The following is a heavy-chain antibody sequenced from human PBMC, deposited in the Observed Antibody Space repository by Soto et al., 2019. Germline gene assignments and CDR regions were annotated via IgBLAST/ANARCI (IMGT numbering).Heavy chain of an antibody. CDR2: ISGSGGST. J-gene: IGHJ4*02. V-gene: IGHV3-23*01. CDR1: GFTISSRDNHA. Sequence: GGSLRLSCAASGFTISSRDNHAMSWVRQAPGKGLEWVSAISGSGGSTYYADSVKGRFTISRDNSKNTLYLQMNSLRAEDTAVYYCANPRRKGYSFLSDYWGQGTLVTVSS. D-gene: IGHD6-13*01. CDR3: ANPRRKGYSFLSDY.